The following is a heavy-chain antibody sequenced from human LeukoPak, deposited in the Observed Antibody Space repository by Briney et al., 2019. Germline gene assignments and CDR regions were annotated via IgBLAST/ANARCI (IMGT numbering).Heavy chain of an antibody. V-gene: IGHV4-59*01. CDR3: AREKSPDYCSGANCYFDS. D-gene: IGHD2-15*01. J-gene: IGHJ4*02. CDR2: MYYSGST. Sequence: SETLSLTCTVSGGSISSYYWSWIRQPPGKGLEWIGYMYYSGSTNYNPSLKSRVTISVDTSKNQFSLKLSSVTAADTAVYYCAREKSPDYCSGANCYFDSWGQGILVTVSP. CDR1: GGSISSYY.